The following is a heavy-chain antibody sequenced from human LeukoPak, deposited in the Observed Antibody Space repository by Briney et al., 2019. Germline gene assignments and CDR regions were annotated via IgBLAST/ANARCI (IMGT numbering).Heavy chain of an antibody. D-gene: IGHD2-2*01. Sequence: GGSLRLSRAASGFTFSSYSMNWVRQAPGKGLEWVSSISSSSSYIYYADSVKGRFTISRDNAKNSLYLQMNSLRAEDTAVYYCARESPQLSSFDYWGQGTLVTVSS. CDR3: ARESPQLSSFDY. CDR2: ISSSSSYI. J-gene: IGHJ4*02. V-gene: IGHV3-21*01. CDR1: GFTFSSYS.